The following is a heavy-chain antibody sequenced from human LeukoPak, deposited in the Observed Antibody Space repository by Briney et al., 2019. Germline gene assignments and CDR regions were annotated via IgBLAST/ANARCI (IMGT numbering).Heavy chain of an antibody. V-gene: IGHV3-23*01. J-gene: IGHJ4*02. CDR3: AKDLGGVVVTAIPIDY. CDR2: VSGSGDNT. CDR1: GFTFSNYA. Sequence: GGSLRLSCAASGFTFSNYAMSWVRQAPGKGLEWVSLVSGSGDNTYYADSVKGRFTISRDNSKTTLYLQMNSLRAEDTAVYYCAKDLGGVVVTAIPIDYWGQGTLVTVSS. D-gene: IGHD2-21*02.